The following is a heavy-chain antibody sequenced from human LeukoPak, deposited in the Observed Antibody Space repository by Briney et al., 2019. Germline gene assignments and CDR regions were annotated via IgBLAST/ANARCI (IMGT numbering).Heavy chain of an antibody. CDR1: GASISSYY. V-gene: IGHV4-59*01. Sequence: SEILSLTCTVSGASISSYYWNWIRQPPGKGLEWIGYIYYSGNTNYNPSLKSRVTISIDTSKNQFSLKLSSLTAADTAVYYCARVGYSYGNDYWGQGTLVTVSS. CDR3: ARVGYSYGNDY. J-gene: IGHJ4*02. CDR2: IYYSGNT. D-gene: IGHD5-18*01.